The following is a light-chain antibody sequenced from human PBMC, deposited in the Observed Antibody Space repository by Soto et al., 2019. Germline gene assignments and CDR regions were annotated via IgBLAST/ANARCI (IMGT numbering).Light chain of an antibody. CDR3: NHRSNWPPGMYT. J-gene: IGKJ2*01. CDR2: DAS. V-gene: IGKV3-11*01. CDR1: QSVSSY. Sequence: EIVLTQSPATLSLSPGERATLSCRASQSVSSYLAWYQQKPGKAPRLLIYDASNRATGIPARFSGSGSGTEFAPTISRIEPEDFAVYYCNHRSNWPPGMYTFGQGTKLEIK.